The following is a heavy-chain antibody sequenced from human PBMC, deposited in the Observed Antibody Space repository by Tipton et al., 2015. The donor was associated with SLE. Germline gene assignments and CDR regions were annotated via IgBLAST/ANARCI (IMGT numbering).Heavy chain of an antibody. Sequence: TLSLTCTVSGGSMSSHYWGWIRQAPGKGVEWIGYMFHTGTASYSPSLKSRVTISGDTSKKQFSLKMTSVTAADTAVYYCARGRTSMLWGRGTLVTVSS. CDR1: GGSMSSHY. D-gene: IGHD2-2*01. CDR2: MFHTGTA. CDR3: ARGRTSML. V-gene: IGHV4-59*11. J-gene: IGHJ4*02.